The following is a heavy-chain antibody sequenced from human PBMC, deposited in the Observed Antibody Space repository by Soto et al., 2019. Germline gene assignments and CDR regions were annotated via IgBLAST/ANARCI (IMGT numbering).Heavy chain of an antibody. CDR3: ARDSEDIVLMVSY. D-gene: IGHD2-8*01. V-gene: IGHV3-30-3*01. CDR2: ISYDGSNK. CDR1: GFTFSSYA. Sequence: PGGSLRLSCAASGFTFSSYAMHWVRQAPGKGLEWVAVISYDGSNKYYADSVKGRFTISRDNSKNTLYLQMNSLRAEDTAVYYCARDSEDIVLMVSYWGQGTLVTVSS. J-gene: IGHJ4*02.